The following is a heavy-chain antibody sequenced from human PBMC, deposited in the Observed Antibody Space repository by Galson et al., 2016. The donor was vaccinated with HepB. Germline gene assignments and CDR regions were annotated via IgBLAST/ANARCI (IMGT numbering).Heavy chain of an antibody. CDR2: IRPKTFGDKT. CDR1: GFSVGDYA. D-gene: IGHD3-16*01. J-gene: IGHJ4*02. V-gene: IGHV3-20*04. Sequence: SLRLSCAIPGFSVGDYAMSWVRQAPGKGLEWVGFIRPKTFGDKTGYADSVKGRFTISRDNIKNSLYLQMDNLRAEDTALYYFRRDGGGGDYWGQATLVTVSS. CDR3: RRDGGGGDY.